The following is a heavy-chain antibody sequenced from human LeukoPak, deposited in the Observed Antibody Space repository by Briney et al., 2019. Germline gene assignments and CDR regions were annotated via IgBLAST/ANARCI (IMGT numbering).Heavy chain of an antibody. J-gene: IGHJ1*01. Sequence: SETLSLTCTVSGGSISSSSYYWGWIRQPPGKGLEWIGSIYYSGSTYYNPSLKSQVTISVDTSKNQFSLKLSSVTAADTAVYYCARYTVRGAPFQHWGQGTLVTVSS. CDR2: IYYSGST. CDR1: GGSISSSSYY. V-gene: IGHV4-39*01. CDR3: ARYTVRGAPFQH. D-gene: IGHD3-10*01.